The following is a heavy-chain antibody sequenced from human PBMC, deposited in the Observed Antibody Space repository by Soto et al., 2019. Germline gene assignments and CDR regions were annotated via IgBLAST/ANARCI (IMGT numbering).Heavy chain of an antibody. V-gene: IGHV4-39*01. CDR3: ASPNSGYDYYYYSGMDV. Sequence: QLQLQESGPGLVKPSETLSLTCTVSGGSISSSSYYWGWIRQPPGKGLEWIGSIYYSGSTYYNPSLKSRVTISVDTSKNQFSLKLSSVTAADTAVYYCASPNSGYDYYYYSGMDVWGQGTTVTVSS. J-gene: IGHJ6*02. D-gene: IGHD5-12*01. CDR2: IYYSGST. CDR1: GGSISSSSYY.